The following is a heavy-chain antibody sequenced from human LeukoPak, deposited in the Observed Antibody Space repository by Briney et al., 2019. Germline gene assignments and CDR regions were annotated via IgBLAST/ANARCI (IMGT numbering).Heavy chain of an antibody. J-gene: IGHJ6*02. V-gene: IGHV1-69*13. CDR1: GGTFSSYA. CDR2: VIPIFGTA. D-gene: IGHD3-3*01. CDR3: ASNPRRSAASYYYGMDV. Sequence: ASVKVSCKASGGTFSSYAISWVRQAPGQGLEWMGGVIPIFGTANHAQKFQGRVTITADESTSTAYMELSSLRSEDTAVYYCASNPRRSAASYYYGMDVWGQGTTVTVSS.